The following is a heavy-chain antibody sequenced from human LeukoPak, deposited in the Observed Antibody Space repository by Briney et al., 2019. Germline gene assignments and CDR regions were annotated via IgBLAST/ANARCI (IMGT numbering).Heavy chain of an antibody. D-gene: IGHD6-13*01. J-gene: IGHJ4*02. V-gene: IGHV3-7*01. CDR1: GFTFSNYW. CDR3: ARYSASSYVKYFDY. Sequence: PGGSLRLSCAASGFTFSNYWMSWVRQAPGKGLEWVANIKRDGSETYYMDSVKGRFTISRDNAKNSVYLQMNSLRAEDTAFYYCARYSASSYVKYFDYWGQGTLATVSP. CDR2: IKRDGSET.